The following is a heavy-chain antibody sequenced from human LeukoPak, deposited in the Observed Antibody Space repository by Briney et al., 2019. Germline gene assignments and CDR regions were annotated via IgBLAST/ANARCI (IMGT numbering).Heavy chain of an antibody. J-gene: IGHJ4*02. CDR2: ISAGGGDT. V-gene: IGHV3-23*01. D-gene: IGHD5-18*01. Sequence: GGSLRLSCAASGFTFSSYAMTWVRKAPGKGLEWVSDISAGGGDTYYADSVKGRFTISRDNSKNTLYLQMNSLRAEDTAVYYCAKDSRSYIVMVTEPRKNLIDYWGQGTLVTVSS. CDR3: AKDSRSYIVMVTEPRKNLIDY. CDR1: GFTFSSYA.